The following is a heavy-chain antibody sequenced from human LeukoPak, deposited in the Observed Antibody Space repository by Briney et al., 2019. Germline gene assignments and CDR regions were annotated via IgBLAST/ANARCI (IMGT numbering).Heavy chain of an antibody. J-gene: IGHJ6*03. CDR3: AKSTRAVMAMMDV. Sequence: PGGSLRLSCAASGFTFSNYVMHWVRQATGKGLEWVSAIDTAGDTYYLGSVKGRFTISRENAKNSLFLQMNSLRAEDTAVYFCAKSTRAVMAMMDVWGKGTTVTVS. CDR1: GFTFSNYV. CDR2: IDTAGDT. D-gene: IGHD3-16*01. V-gene: IGHV3-13*01.